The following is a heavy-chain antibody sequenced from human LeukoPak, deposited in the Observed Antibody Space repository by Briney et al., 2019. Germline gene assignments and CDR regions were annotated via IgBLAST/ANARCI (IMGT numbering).Heavy chain of an antibody. V-gene: IGHV3-11*04. J-gene: IGHJ5*02. D-gene: IGHD6-19*01. CDR3: ARGRETVAGTLGWFDP. CDR2: ISSSGSTL. CDR1: GFTFSDYY. Sequence: GGSLRLSCAASGFTFSDYYMSWIRQAPGKGLEWVSYISSSGSTLYYADSVKGRFTISRDNAKNSLYLQMNSLRAEDTAVYYCARGRETVAGTLGWFDPWGQGTLVTVSS.